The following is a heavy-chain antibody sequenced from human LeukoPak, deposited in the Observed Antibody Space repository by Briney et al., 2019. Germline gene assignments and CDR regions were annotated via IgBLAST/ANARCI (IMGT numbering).Heavy chain of an antibody. CDR3: ARDRTRPELNYYSGMDV. CDR2: ISSSGSNI. V-gene: IGHV3-11*01. Sequence: GGSLRLSCAASGFTFSDYYMSWVRQAPGKGLEWVSYISSSGSNIYYADSVKGRFTISRDNAKNSLYLQMNSLRAEDTAVYYCARDRTRPELNYYSGMDVWGQGTTVTVSS. D-gene: IGHD1-7*01. CDR1: GFTFSDYY. J-gene: IGHJ6*02.